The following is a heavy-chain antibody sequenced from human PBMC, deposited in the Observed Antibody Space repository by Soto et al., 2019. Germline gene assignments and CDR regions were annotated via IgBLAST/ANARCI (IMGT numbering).Heavy chain of an antibody. CDR1: GFTFSSYG. V-gene: IGHV3-30*18. D-gene: IGHD6-13*01. CDR3: AKDIGSSSWYWSATFYY. J-gene: IGHJ4*02. CDR2: ISYDRSNK. Sequence: PGGSLRLSCAASGFTFSSYGMHWVRQAPGQGLEWVAVISYDRSNKYYADSVKGRFTISRDNSKNTLYLQMNSLRAEDTAVYYCAKDIGSSSWYWSATFYYWGQGTLVTVSS.